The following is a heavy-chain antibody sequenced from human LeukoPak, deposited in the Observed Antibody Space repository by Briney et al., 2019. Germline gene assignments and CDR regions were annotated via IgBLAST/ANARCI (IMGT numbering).Heavy chain of an antibody. CDR3: AREGSQLLDY. CDR1: GFTFGSYS. D-gene: IGHD5-18*01. Sequence: GGSLRLSCAASGFTFGSYSMNWVRQAPGKGLEWVSSISSSSSYIYYADSVKGRFTISRDNAKNSLYLQMNSLRAEDTAVYYCAREGSQLLDYWGQGTLVTVSS. J-gene: IGHJ4*02. CDR2: ISSSSSYI. V-gene: IGHV3-21*01.